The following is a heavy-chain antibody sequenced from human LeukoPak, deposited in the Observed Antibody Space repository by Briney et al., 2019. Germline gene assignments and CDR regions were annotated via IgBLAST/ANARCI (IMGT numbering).Heavy chain of an antibody. J-gene: IGHJ4*02. CDR1: GFSFSTYV. Sequence: GGSLRLSCAASGFSFSTYVMHWVRQAPGKGLEWVAFIPNDGSENYYADSVEGRFTISRDNSKNTLYLQMNSLRVEDTAVYYCYPSSERPPVTSNYWGQGTLVTVSS. D-gene: IGHD2-2*01. V-gene: IGHV3-30*02. CDR3: YPSSERPPVTSNY. CDR2: IPNDGSEN.